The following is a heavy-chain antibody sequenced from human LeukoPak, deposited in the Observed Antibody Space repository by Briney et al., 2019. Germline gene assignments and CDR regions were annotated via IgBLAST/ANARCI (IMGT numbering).Heavy chain of an antibody. D-gene: IGHD1-20*01. CDR1: GFTFTNAR. CDR2: IKSKADGETI. Sequence: GGSLRLSCAASGFTFTNARMNWVRQAPGKGLEWVGRIKSKADGETIDYAAPVKGRFTFSRGDSKNMLYLQMNSLKSEDTAVYYCSTLTSRGLSDSWGQGTLVTVSS. V-gene: IGHV3-15*07. J-gene: IGHJ4*02. CDR3: STLTSRGLSDS.